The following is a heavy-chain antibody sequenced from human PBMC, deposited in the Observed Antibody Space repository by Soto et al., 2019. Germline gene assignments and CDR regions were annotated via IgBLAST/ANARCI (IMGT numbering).Heavy chain of an antibody. J-gene: IGHJ6*02. CDR2: ISGSGGST. D-gene: IGHD2-15*01. V-gene: IGHV3-23*01. CDR1: GFTFSSYA. CDR3: AKSINLYCSGGSCYSEGMYYYYGMDV. Sequence: GGSLRLSCAASGFTFSSYAMSWVRQAPGKGLEWVSAISGSGGSTYYADSVKGRFTISRDNSKNTLYLQMNSLRAEDTAVYYCAKSINLYCSGGSCYSEGMYYYYGMDVWGQGTTVTVSS.